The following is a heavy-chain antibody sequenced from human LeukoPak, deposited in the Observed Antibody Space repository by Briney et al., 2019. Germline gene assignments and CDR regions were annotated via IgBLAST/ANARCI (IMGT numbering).Heavy chain of an antibody. CDR2: ISSSNRTI. V-gene: IGHV3-48*04. CDR1: RFTFTAYS. CDR3: ATESGTYSGTCFDY. J-gene: IGHJ4*02. D-gene: IGHD1-26*01. Sequence: SGGSLRLSCAASRFTFTAYSMNWVRQAPGKGLEWVSYISSSNRTIYYADSVKGRFTISRDNAKNSLYLQMNSLRAEDTAVYYCATESGTYSGTCFDYWGQGNLVTVSS.